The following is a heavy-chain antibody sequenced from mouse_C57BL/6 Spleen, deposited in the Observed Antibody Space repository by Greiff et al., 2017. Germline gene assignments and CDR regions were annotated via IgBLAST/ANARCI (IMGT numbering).Heavy chain of an antibody. D-gene: IGHD1-1*01. CDR2: ISYSGST. V-gene: IGHV3-1*01. J-gene: IGHJ1*03. CDR3: AREGITTVVATGGYLDV. Sequence: VQLKESGPGMVKPSQSLSLTCTVTGYSITSGYDWHWIRHFPGNKLEWMGYISYSGSTNYNPSLKSRISITHDTSKNHFFLKLNSVTTEDTATYYCAREGITTVVATGGYLDVWGTGTTVTVAA. CDR1: GYSITSGYD.